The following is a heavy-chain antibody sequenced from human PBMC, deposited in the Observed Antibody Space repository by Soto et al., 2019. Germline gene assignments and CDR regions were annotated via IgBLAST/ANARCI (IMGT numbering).Heavy chain of an antibody. V-gene: IGHV3-13*01. CDR3: ARAIGPYGMDV. CDR2: IGTAGDT. Sequence: EVQLVESGGGLVQPGGSLRLSCAASGFTFSSYDMHWVRQATGKGLEWVSAIGTAGDTYYPGSVKGRFTISRENAKNSLYLQMNSLRAGDTAVYYCARAIGPYGMDVWGQGTTVTVSS. J-gene: IGHJ6*02. CDR1: GFTFSSYD.